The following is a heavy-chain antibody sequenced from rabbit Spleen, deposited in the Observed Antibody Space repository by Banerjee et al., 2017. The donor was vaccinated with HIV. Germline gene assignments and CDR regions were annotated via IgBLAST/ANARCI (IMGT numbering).Heavy chain of an antibody. V-gene: IGHV1S47*01. Sequence: QELLVESGGGLVQPGGSLKLSCKASGFDFSSYGISWVRQPPGKGLEWIACIYNGDGATWYASWVNGRFTISRSTSLNTVDLKLTNLTAADTATYFCATNAAVISYLTLWGQGTLVTVS. CDR2: IYNGDGAT. D-gene: IGHD8-1*01. CDR1: GFDFSSYG. J-gene: IGHJ3*01. CDR3: ATNAAVISYLTL.